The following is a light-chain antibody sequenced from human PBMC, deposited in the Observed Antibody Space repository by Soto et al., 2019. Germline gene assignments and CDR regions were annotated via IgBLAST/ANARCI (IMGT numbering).Light chain of an antibody. CDR3: QSYDNILSAVV. V-gene: IGLV1-40*01. CDR1: SSSVGAGYD. Sequence: QSALTQPPSVSGAPGQRVTISCTGSSSSVGAGYDVHWYQHLPGTAPKLLIFSNTNRPSGVPDRFSGSKSGTSVSLAIAGLQAEDEGDYYCQSYDNILSAVVFGGGTKSPS. CDR2: SNT. J-gene: IGLJ2*01.